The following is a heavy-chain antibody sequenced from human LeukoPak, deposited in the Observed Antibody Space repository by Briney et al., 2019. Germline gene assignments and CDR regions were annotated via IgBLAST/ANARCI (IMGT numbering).Heavy chain of an antibody. CDR1: GFTFSEFW. CDR2: IKEDGSMK. J-gene: IGHJ4*02. Sequence: GGSLRLSCAASGFTFSEFWMSWVRQAPGKGLEWLANIKEDGSMKYYVDSVKGRFTISRDNAKNSLFLQMNSLRNEDTAVYYCVRDAVTAYWGQGTLVTVSS. CDR3: VRDAVTAY. D-gene: IGHD2-21*02. V-gene: IGHV3-7*01.